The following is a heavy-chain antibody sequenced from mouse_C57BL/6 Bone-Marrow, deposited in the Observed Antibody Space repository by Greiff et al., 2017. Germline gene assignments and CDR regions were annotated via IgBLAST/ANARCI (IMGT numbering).Heavy chain of an antibody. D-gene: IGHD1-1*01. V-gene: IGHV5-4*01. CDR2: ISDGGSYT. J-gene: IGHJ4*01. CDR1: GFTFSSYA. CDR3: ARDRAVVATDAMDY. Sequence: EVKLVESGGGLVKPGGSLKLSCAASGFTFSSYAMSWVRQTPEKRLEWVATISDGGSYTYYPDNVKGRFTIARDNAKNNLYLQMSHLKSEDTAMXYCARDRAVVATDAMDYWGQGTSVTVSS.